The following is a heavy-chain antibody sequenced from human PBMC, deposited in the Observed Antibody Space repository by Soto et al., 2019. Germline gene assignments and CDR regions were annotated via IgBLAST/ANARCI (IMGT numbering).Heavy chain of an antibody. CDR1: GFTFSSYA. V-gene: IGHV3-23*01. D-gene: IGHD2-2*01. Sequence: EVQLLESGGGLVQPGGSLRLSCAASGFTFSSYAMSWVRQAPGKGLEWVSAISGSGGSSYYADSVKGRFTISRDNSKNTLYLQMNSLRAEDTAVYYCAATARFLNIVVVPAAMPGGIDPRTGGLGYLDYWGQGTLVTVSS. CDR2: ISGSGGSS. J-gene: IGHJ4*02. CDR3: AATARFLNIVVVPAAMPGGIDPRTGGLGYLDY.